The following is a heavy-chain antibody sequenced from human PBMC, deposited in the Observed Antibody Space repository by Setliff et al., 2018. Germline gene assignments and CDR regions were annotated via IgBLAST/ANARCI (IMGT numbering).Heavy chain of an antibody. CDR2: INHRGTT. V-gene: IGHV4-34*01. J-gene: IGHJ5*02. CDR3: ARDPASPAAAGGWFDP. Sequence: SETLSLTCAVYGGSFSGYYWNWIRQAPGKGLEWIGEINHRGTTSYTPSLKGRVTISVDTSKNLFSLKLSSVTAADTAVYFCARDPASPAAAGGWFDPWGQGTLVTVSS. CDR1: GGSFSGYY. D-gene: IGHD6-13*01.